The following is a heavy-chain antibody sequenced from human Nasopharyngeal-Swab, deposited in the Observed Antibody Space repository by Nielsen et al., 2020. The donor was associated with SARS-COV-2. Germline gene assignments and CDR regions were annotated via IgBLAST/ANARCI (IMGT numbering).Heavy chain of an antibody. D-gene: IGHD3-22*01. CDR3: ARATITMIVVVDAFDI. CDR2: IYYSGST. CDR1: GGSISSGGYY. V-gene: IGHV4-31*03. J-gene: IGHJ3*02. Sequence: LRLSCTASGGSISSGGYYWSWIRQHPGKGLEWIGYIYYSGSTYYNPSLKSRVTISVDTSKNQFSLKLSSVTAADTAVYYCARATITMIVVVDAFDIWGQGTMVTVSS.